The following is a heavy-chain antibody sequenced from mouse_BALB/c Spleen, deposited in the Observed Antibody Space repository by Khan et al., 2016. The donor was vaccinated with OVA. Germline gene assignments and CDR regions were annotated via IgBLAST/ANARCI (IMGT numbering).Heavy chain of an antibody. V-gene: IGHV5-17*02. J-gene: IGHJ2*01. CDR2: ISGDSNTI. D-gene: IGHD1-1*01. Sequence: EVELVESGGGLVQPGGSRKLSCAASGFTFSSYGMHWVRQAPEKGLEWIAYISGDSNTIYYADTVKGRFTISRDNPKNNLFLQMTSLMSEDTARYYCATSYFYGYYFDYWGPGTPLTVSS. CDR1: GFTFSSYG. CDR3: ATSYFYGYYFDY.